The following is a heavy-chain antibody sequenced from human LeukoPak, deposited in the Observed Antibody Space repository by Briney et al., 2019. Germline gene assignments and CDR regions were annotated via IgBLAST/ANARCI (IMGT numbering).Heavy chain of an antibody. Sequence: SVKCSCKASGVTFTIYAISWVRQAPGQGLEWMGRVIPIFVTANYAQKFQGRVTITTDESTSTAYMELSSLRSEDTAVYYCARDPSGLLWFGEFQNWFDPWGQGTLVTVSS. D-gene: IGHD3-10*01. CDR2: VIPIFVTA. J-gene: IGHJ5*02. V-gene: IGHV1-69*05. CDR3: ARDPSGLLWFGEFQNWFDP. CDR1: GVTFTIYA.